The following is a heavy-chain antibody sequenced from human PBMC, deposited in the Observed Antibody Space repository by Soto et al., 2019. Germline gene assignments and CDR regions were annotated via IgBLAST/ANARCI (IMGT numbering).Heavy chain of an antibody. CDR2: ISSSSSTI. CDR3: ARSPLVVTAIPDWFDP. Sequence: GGSLRLSCAASGFTFSSYSMNWVRQAPGKGLEWVSYISSSSSTIYYADSVKGRFTISRDNAKNSLYLQMNSLRDEDTAVYYCARSPLVVTAIPDWFDPWGQGTLVTVSS. V-gene: IGHV3-48*02. CDR1: GFTFSSYS. J-gene: IGHJ5*02. D-gene: IGHD2-21*02.